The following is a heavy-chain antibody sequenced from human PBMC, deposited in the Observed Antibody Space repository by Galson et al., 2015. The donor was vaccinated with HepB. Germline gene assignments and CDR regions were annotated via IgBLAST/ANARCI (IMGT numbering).Heavy chain of an antibody. CDR1: GYTFTSYD. D-gene: IGHD2-15*01. V-gene: IGHV1-8*01. Sequence: SVKVSCKASGYTFTSYDISWVRQAPGQGLEWMGWMNTNSGYAGYAQKFQGRVTMTRDNSTSTAYMEMSSLRSDDTAVYYCARAVEAGAYYFDYWGQRTLVTVSS. CDR3: ARAVEAGAYYFDY. CDR2: MNTNSGYA. J-gene: IGHJ4*02.